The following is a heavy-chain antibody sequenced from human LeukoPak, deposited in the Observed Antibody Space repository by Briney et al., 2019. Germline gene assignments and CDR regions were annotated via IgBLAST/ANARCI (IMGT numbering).Heavy chain of an antibody. D-gene: IGHD5-24*01. CDR1: GGTFSSYA. CDR3: ARGGPWLQKPEYFQH. CDR2: IIPIFGTA. Sequence: GASVKVSCKASGGTFSSYAISWVRQAPGQGLEWMGGIIPIFGTANYAQKFQGRVTITADESTSTAYMELSSLRSEDTAVYYCARGGPWLQKPEYFQHWGQGTLVTVSS. J-gene: IGHJ1*01. V-gene: IGHV1-69*13.